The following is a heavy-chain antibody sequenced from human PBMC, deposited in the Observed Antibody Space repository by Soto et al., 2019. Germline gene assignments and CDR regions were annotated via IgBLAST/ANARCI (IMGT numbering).Heavy chain of an antibody. D-gene: IGHD6-6*01. CDR2: INPNSGGT. CDR1: GYTFTGYY. V-gene: IGHV1-2*04. Sequence: ASVKVSCKASGYTFTGYYMHWVRQAPGQGLEWMGWINPNSGGTNYAQKFQGWVTMTRDTSISTAYMELSRLRSDDTAVYYCARGNSSSSPHFDYWGQGTLVTVSS. CDR3: ARGNSSSSPHFDY. J-gene: IGHJ4*02.